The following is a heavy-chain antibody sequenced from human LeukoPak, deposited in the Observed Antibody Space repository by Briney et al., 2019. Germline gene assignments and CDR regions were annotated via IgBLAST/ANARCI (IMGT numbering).Heavy chain of an antibody. J-gene: IGHJ4*02. Sequence: GGSLRLSCAASGFTFSSYWMHWVRQAPGKGLVWVSSINSDGSSTTYADSVKGRFTISRDNAKNTLYLEVNSLRAEDTAVYYCVRVGTYHGNHVMVDHWGQGTLVTVSS. CDR3: VRVGTYHGNHVMVDH. V-gene: IGHV3-74*01. D-gene: IGHD1-14*01. CDR2: INSDGSST. CDR1: GFTFSSYW.